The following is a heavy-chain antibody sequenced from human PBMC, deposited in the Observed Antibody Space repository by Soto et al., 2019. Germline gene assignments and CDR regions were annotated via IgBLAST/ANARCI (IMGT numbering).Heavy chain of an antibody. CDR1: GYTFTGYY. CDR3: ARVAYSSGWYIVDD. J-gene: IGHJ4*02. Sequence: XSVKVSCKASGYTFTGYYMHWVRQAPGQGLEWMGWINPNSGGTNYAQKFQGWVTMTRDTSISTDYMELSRLRSDDTAVYYCARVAYSSGWYIVDDWGQGTLVTVSS. D-gene: IGHD6-19*01. V-gene: IGHV1-2*04. CDR2: INPNSGGT.